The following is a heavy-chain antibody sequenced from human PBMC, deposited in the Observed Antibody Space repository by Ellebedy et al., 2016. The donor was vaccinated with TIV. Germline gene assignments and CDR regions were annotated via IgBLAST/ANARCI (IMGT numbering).Heavy chain of an antibody. CDR1: GYTFISYD. CDR2: IIANNCHT. J-gene: IGHJ3*02. Sequence: AASVKVSCKASGYTFISYDINWVRQAPGQGLEWMGRIIANNCHTDYAQKLHDRVTMTTDTSTSTAYLELRNLRSDDTAFYYCARDMNAWGAFDIWGQGTMVTVSS. V-gene: IGHV1-18*01. CDR3: ARDMNAWGAFDI. D-gene: IGHD7-27*01.